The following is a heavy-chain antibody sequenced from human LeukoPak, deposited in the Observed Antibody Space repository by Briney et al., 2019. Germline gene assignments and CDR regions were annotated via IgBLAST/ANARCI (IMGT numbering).Heavy chain of an antibody. J-gene: IGHJ6*03. Sequence: SETLSLTCTVSGGSITTYYWSWIRQPAGKGLEWIGRILISGRTNYNPSLKSRLTMSADTSKNQFSLILNSVTAADTAVYYCARGTIAADDYYYMDVWGKGTTVTISS. D-gene: IGHD6-13*01. V-gene: IGHV4-4*07. CDR1: GGSITTYY. CDR3: ARGTIAADDYYYMDV. CDR2: ILISGRT.